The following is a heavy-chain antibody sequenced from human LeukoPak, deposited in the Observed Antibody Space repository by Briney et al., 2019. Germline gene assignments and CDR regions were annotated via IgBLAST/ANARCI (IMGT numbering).Heavy chain of an antibody. D-gene: IGHD3-3*01. V-gene: IGHV3-30*18. CDR3: AKDQGYYDFWSGYRPRDTYGMDV. CDR1: GFTFSSYG. J-gene: IGHJ6*02. Sequence: GGSLRLSCAASGFTFSSYGMHWVRQAPGKGLEWVAVISYDGSNKYYADSVKGRFTISRDNSKNTLYLQMNSLRAEDTAVYYCAKDQGYYDFWSGYRPRDTYGMDVWGQGTTVIVSS. CDR2: ISYDGSNK.